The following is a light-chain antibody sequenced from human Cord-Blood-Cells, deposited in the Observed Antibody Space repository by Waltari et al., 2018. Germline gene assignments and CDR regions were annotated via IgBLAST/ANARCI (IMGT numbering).Light chain of an antibody. Sequence: QSALTQPASVSGSPGPSHTISCTGTSSDAGGSNYVSWYQQHPGKAPKLMIYDVSKRPSGVSNRFSGSKSGNTASLTISGLQAEDEADYYCSSYTSSSTVVFGGGTKLTVL. CDR2: DVS. CDR3: SSYTSSSTVV. V-gene: IGLV2-14*01. CDR1: SSDAGGSNY. J-gene: IGLJ2*01.